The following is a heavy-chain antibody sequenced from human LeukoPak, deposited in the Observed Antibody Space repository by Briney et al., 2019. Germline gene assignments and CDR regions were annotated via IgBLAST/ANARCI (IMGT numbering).Heavy chain of an antibody. V-gene: IGHV1-24*01. J-gene: IGHJ3*02. Sequence: ASVKVSCKVSGYTLTELSMHWVQQAPGKGLEWMGGFDPEDGKTIYAQKFQGRVTMTEDTSTDTAYMELSSLRSEDTAVYYCATETPSLERLRDYYGWGAFDIWGQGTMVTVSS. CDR2: FDPEDGKT. D-gene: IGHD3-10*01. CDR1: GYTLTELS. CDR3: ATETPSLERLRDYYGWGAFDI.